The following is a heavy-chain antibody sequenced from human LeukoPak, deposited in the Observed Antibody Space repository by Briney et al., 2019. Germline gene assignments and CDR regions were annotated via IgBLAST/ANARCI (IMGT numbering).Heavy chain of an antibody. V-gene: IGHV3-23*01. Sequence: PGGSLRLSCAASGFTFSSYAMSWVRQAPGKGLEWVSAISGSGDSTDYADSVKGRFTISRDNSKNTLYLQMNSLRAEDTAVYYCARDRGYGIDYWGQGTLVTVSS. CDR2: ISGSGDST. J-gene: IGHJ4*02. CDR3: ARDRGYGIDY. D-gene: IGHD5-18*01. CDR1: GFTFSSYA.